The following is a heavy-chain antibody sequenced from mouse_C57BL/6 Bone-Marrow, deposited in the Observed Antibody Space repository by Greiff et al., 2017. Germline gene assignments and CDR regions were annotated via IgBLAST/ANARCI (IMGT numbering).Heavy chain of an antibody. CDR1: GFTFSSYA. Sequence: EVKVVESGGGLVKPGGSLKLSCAASGFTFSSYAMSWVRQTPEKRLEWVATISDGGSYTYYPDNVKGRFTISRDNAKNNLYLQMSHLKSEDTAMYYCARPRYYDVSWFAYWGQGTLVTVSA. V-gene: IGHV5-4*03. J-gene: IGHJ3*01. CDR2: ISDGGSYT. D-gene: IGHD2-4*01. CDR3: ARPRYYDVSWFAY.